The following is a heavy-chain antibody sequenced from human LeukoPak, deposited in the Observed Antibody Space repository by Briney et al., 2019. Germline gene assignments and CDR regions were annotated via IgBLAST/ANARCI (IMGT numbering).Heavy chain of an antibody. D-gene: IGHD1-26*01. V-gene: IGHV3-33*01. Sequence: GGSLRLSCAASGFTFSKYGMHWVRQAPGKGLEWVAVIGYDGSDKYYADSVKGRFTISRDISKNTLYLQMNSLRAEDTAVYYCARDLVGAIAHGFDYWGQGTLVTVSS. CDR1: GFTFSKYG. CDR3: ARDLVGAIAHGFDY. CDR2: IGYDGSDK. J-gene: IGHJ4*02.